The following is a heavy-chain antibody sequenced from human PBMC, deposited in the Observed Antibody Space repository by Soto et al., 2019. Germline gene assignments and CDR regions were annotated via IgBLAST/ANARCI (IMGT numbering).Heavy chain of an antibody. CDR1: GVTVSSNY. Sequence: EVQLVESGGGLVQPGGSLRLSCAASGVTVSSNYMSWVRQAPGKGLEWVSVIYSGGSTYYADSVKGRFTISRDNSKNTLYLQMNSLGAEDTAVYYCARHGNNNGGGYFDYWGQGTLVPVSS. V-gene: IGHV3-66*04. CDR2: IYSGGST. J-gene: IGHJ4*02. CDR3: ARHGNNNGGGYFDY. D-gene: IGHD2-8*01.